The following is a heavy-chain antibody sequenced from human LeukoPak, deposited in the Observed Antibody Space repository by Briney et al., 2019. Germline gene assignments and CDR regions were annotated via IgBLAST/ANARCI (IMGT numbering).Heavy chain of an antibody. V-gene: IGHV4-59*08. CDR1: GGSISSYY. Sequence: SEILSLTCTVSGGSISSYYWSWIRQPPGKGLEWIGYIYYSGSTNYNPSLKSRVTISVDTSKNQFSLKLSSVTAADTAVYYCARHDSSGYYYAYFDYWGQGTLVTVSS. D-gene: IGHD3-22*01. CDR3: ARHDSSGYYYAYFDY. J-gene: IGHJ4*02. CDR2: IYYSGST.